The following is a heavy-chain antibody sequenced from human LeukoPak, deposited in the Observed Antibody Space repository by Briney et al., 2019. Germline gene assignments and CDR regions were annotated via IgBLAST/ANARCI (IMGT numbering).Heavy chain of an antibody. CDR1: GFTFSSYS. CDR2: ISSSSSYI. Sequence: GGSLRLSCAASGFTFSSYSMNWVRQAPGKGLEWVSSISSSSSYIYYADSVKGRFTISRDNAKNSLYLQMNSLRAEDTAVYYCAGNTGGQWLAFDYWGQGTLVTFSS. D-gene: IGHD6-19*01. CDR3: AGNTGGQWLAFDY. V-gene: IGHV3-21*01. J-gene: IGHJ4*02.